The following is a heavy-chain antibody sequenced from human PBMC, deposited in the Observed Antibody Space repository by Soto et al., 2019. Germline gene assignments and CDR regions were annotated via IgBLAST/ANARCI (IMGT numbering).Heavy chain of an antibody. Sequence: ASVKVSCKASGYTFTSYAMHWVRQAPGQRLEWMGWINAGNGNTKYSQKFQGRVTITRDTSASTAYMELSSLRSEDTAVYYCARDLTMVRGPYFDYWGQGTLVTVSS. CDR3: ARDLTMVRGPYFDY. V-gene: IGHV1-3*01. J-gene: IGHJ4*02. CDR2: INAGNGNT. D-gene: IGHD3-10*01. CDR1: GYTFTSYA.